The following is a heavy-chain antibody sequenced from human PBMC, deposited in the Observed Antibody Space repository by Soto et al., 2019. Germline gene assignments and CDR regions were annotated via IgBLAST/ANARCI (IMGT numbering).Heavy chain of an antibody. J-gene: IGHJ3*02. Sequence: GGSLRLSCAASGFTFSSYWMHWVRQAPGKGLVWVSRINTDGSVAMYVDSVKGRFTISRDNSKNTLYLQMNSLRAEDTAVYYCANGIVGATVDAFDIWGQGTMVTVSS. CDR1: GFTFSSYW. V-gene: IGHV3-74*03. D-gene: IGHD1-26*01. CDR2: INTDGSVA. CDR3: ANGIVGATVDAFDI.